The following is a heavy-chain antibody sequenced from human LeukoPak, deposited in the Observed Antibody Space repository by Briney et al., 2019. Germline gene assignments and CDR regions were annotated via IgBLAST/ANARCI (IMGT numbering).Heavy chain of an antibody. CDR3: AREVPSYYCAMDV. CDR1: ADSIIISNW. J-gene: IGHJ6*02. V-gene: IGHV4-4*02. Sequence: TSETLSLTCAVSADSIIISNWWSWVRQPPGKGLEWIGEIYHSGSTNYSPSLKSRVTISVDKSKNQFSLKLRSVTAADTAVYYCAREVPSYYCAMDVWGQGTTVTVSS. D-gene: IGHD1-1*01. CDR2: IYHSGST.